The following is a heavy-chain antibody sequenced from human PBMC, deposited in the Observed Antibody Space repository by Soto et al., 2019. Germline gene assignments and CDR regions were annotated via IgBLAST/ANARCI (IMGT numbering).Heavy chain of an antibody. CDR2: ISGSGGST. CDR3: AKDRYALTTVVTPPYWFDP. D-gene: IGHD4-17*01. Sequence: GGSLSLSCSASGFNFSSYAMSWVRPAPGRGLEWVSAISGSGGSTYYADSVKGRFTISRDNSKNTLYLQMNSLRAEDTAVYYCAKDRYALTTVVTPPYWFDPWGQGTLVTVSA. J-gene: IGHJ5*02. V-gene: IGHV3-23*01. CDR1: GFNFSSYA.